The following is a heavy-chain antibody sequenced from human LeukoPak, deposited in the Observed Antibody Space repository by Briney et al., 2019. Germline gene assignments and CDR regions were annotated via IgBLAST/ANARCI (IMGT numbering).Heavy chain of an antibody. CDR2: IYSGTT. J-gene: IGHJ4*02. V-gene: IGHV3-53*01. Sequence: GGSLRLSCAASRFTVSSNYMSWVRQAPGKGLEWVSFIYSGTTHYSDSVKGRFTISRDNSKNTLYLQMNSLRAEDTAVYYCARRAGAYSHPYDYWGQGTLVTVSS. CDR3: ARRAGAYSHPYDY. CDR1: RFTVSSNY. D-gene: IGHD4/OR15-4a*01.